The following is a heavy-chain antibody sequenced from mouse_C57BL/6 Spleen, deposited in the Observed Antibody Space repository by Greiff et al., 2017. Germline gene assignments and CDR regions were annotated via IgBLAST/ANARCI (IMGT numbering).Heavy chain of an antibody. CDR2: IYPRSGNT. CDR3: ARVGGYYVAY. CDR1: GYTFTSYG. Sequence: QVQLQQSGAELARPGASVKLSCKASGYTFTSYGISWVKQRTGQGLEWIGEIYPRSGNTYYNEKFKGKATLTADKSSSTAYMELRSLTSEDSAVYFCARVGGYYVAYWGQGTMVTVSA. D-gene: IGHD2-3*01. V-gene: IGHV1-81*01. J-gene: IGHJ3*01.